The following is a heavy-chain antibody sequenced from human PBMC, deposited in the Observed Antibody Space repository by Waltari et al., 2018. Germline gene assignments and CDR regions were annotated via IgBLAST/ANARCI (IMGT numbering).Heavy chain of an antibody. D-gene: IGHD2-15*01. Sequence: QLHLEQLGPGLVEPSGTLSLLCAVSGDFMTAAYWWSRVRRAPGKGLGWIGQVRGSGKTNYNPSFASRVTVSVDTSTAQFSVKVTSATAADTAVYYCARDRGRGLYLDSWGQGILVTVSP. V-gene: IGHV4-4*02. CDR2: VRGSGKT. J-gene: IGHJ4*02. CDR3: ARDRGRGLYLDS. CDR1: GDFMTAAYW.